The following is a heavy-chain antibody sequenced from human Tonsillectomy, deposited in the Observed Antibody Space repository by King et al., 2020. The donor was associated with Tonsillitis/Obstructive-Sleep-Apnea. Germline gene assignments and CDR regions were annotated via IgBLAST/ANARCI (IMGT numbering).Heavy chain of an antibody. CDR3: ARRILGYCSTTSCTDAFDI. V-gene: IGHV5-51*01. CDR1: GYSFTNYW. Sequence: QLVQSGAEVKKPGESLKIPCKGSGYSFTNYWIGWVRQMPGKGLEWMGIIYPGDSDTRYSPSSQGQVTISADKSISTAYLQWSSLKASDTAIYYCARRILGYCSTTSCTDAFDIWGQGTMVTVSS. J-gene: IGHJ3*02. D-gene: IGHD2-2*01. CDR2: IYPGDSDT.